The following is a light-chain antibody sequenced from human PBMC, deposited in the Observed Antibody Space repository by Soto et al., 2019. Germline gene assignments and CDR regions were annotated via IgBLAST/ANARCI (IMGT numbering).Light chain of an antibody. CDR2: AAS. J-gene: IGKJ5*01. V-gene: IGKV1-39*01. CDR3: QQYSTYPWT. CDR1: QSISSY. Sequence: DIQVTQSPSSLSASVGDRVTITCRASQSISSYLNWYQQKPGKAPKLLIYAASSLQSGVPSRFRGSGSATEFTLTISSLQPDDFATYYCQQYSTYPWTFGQGTRLEIK.